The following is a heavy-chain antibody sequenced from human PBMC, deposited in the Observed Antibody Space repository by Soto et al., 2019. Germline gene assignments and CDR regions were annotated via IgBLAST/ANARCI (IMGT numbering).Heavy chain of an antibody. CDR1: GGSISSGDYY. V-gene: IGHV4-30-4*01. Sequence: QVQLQESGPGLVKPSQTLSLTCTVSGGSISSGDYYWSWIHQPPGKGLEWIGYIYYSGSTYYNPSLKRRVTISLDTSKNQFSLKLSSVTAADTAVYYCARWHRDFWSGYRDLDYWGQGTLVTVSS. J-gene: IGHJ4*02. D-gene: IGHD3-3*01. CDR3: ARWHRDFWSGYRDLDY. CDR2: IYYSGST.